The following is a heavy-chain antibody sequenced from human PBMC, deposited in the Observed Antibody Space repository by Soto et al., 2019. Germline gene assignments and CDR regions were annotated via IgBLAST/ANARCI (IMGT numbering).Heavy chain of an antibody. Sequence: GSLRLSCAASGFTFSNAWMNWVRQAPGKGLEWVGRIKSKTDGGTADYAAPVKGRFTISRDDSKNTLYLQMNSLKTEDTAVYYCTISLLWFGEFLSPLGYWGQGTLVTV. D-gene: IGHD3-10*01. V-gene: IGHV3-15*07. J-gene: IGHJ4*02. CDR2: IKSKTDGGTA. CDR3: TISLLWFGEFLSPLGY. CDR1: GFTFSNAW.